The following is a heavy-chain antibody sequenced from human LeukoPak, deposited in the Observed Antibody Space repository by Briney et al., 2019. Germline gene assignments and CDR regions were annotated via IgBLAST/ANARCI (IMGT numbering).Heavy chain of an antibody. D-gene: IGHD1-26*01. V-gene: IGHV3-9*01. CDR2: ISWNSDSI. CDR1: GFTFSSYA. Sequence: GGSLRLSCAASGFTFSSYAMSWVRQAPGKGLEWVSGISWNSDSIGYAGSVKGRFTISRDNAKNSLYLQMNSLRAEDTALYYCAKDLRSGSHQGDYYFDYWGQGTLVTVSS. J-gene: IGHJ4*02. CDR3: AKDLRSGSHQGDYYFDY.